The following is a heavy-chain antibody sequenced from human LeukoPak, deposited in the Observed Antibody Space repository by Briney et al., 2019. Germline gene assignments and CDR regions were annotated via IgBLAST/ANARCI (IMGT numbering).Heavy chain of an antibody. D-gene: IGHD3-22*01. CDR3: AKLGRRYYDSSGYSDY. Sequence: GGSLRLSCAASGFTFSSYAMSWVRQAPGKGLEWVSAISGSGGSTYYADSVKGRFTISRDNSKNTLYLQMNSLRAEDTAVYYCAKLGRRYYDSSGYSDYWGQGTLVTVSS. V-gene: IGHV3-23*01. CDR1: GFTFSSYA. J-gene: IGHJ4*02. CDR2: ISGSGGST.